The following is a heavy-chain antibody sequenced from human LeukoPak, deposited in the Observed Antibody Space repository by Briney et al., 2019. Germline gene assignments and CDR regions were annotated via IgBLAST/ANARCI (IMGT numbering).Heavy chain of an antibody. D-gene: IGHD3-3*01. J-gene: IGHJ4*02. V-gene: IGHV1-69*13. CDR1: GYSLTSNY. CDR2: IIPIFGTA. CDR3: ARGSTNDYDFWSGYRPERPYYFDY. Sequence: ASVKVSCKASGYSLTSNYIHWVRQAPGQGLEWMGGIIPIFGTANYAQKFQGRVTITADESTSTAYMELSSLRSEDTAVYYCARGSTNDYDFWSGYRPERPYYFDYWGQGTLVTVSS.